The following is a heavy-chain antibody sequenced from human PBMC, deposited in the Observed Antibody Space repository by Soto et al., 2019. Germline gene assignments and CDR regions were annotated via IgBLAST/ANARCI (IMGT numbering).Heavy chain of an antibody. CDR2: VSHDGSNT. J-gene: IGHJ4*02. D-gene: IGHD6-19*01. CDR1: GFTFSDYA. Sequence: VQLVESGGGVVQPGRSLRLSCAASGFTFSDYAMHWVRQAPGKGLEWVAAVSHDGSNTHYADSVKGRFTISRDSSKNTSSLEMTSLRAEVTAGCYCAKGGRQWLVTSDFNYWGQGALVTVSS. CDR3: AKGGRQWLVTSDFNY. V-gene: IGHV3-30*18.